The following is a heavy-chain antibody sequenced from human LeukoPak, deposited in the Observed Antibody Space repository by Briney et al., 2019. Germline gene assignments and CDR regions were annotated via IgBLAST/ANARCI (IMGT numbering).Heavy chain of an antibody. CDR2: ISSSGSTI. V-gene: IGHV3-48*03. J-gene: IGHJ4*02. Sequence: PGGSLRLSCAASGFTFSSYEMNWVRQAPGKGLEWVSYISSSGSTIYYADSVKGRFTISRDNAKNSLYLQMNSLRAEDTALYYCAKEGVRGRWGYWGQGTLVTVSS. CDR3: AKEGVRGRWGY. CDR1: GFTFSSYE. D-gene: IGHD3-10*02.